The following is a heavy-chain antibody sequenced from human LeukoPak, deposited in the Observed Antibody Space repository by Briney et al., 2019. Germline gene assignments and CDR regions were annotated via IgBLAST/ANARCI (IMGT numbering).Heavy chain of an antibody. Sequence: SETLSLTCAVYGGSFSGYYWSWIRQPPGKGLEWIGEINHSGSTNYNPSLKSRVTISVDTSKKQFSLKLSSVTAADTAVYYCVTYCFDSSGPKKNYWGQGTLVTVSS. CDR2: INHSGST. J-gene: IGHJ4*02. D-gene: IGHD3-22*01. CDR1: GGSFSGYY. V-gene: IGHV4-34*01. CDR3: VTYCFDSSGPKKNY.